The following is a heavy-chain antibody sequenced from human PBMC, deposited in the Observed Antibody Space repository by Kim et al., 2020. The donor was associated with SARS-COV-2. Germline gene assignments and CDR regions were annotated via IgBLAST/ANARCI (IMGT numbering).Heavy chain of an antibody. J-gene: IGHJ1*01. D-gene: IGHD3-22*01. CDR1: GGSFSGYY. Sequence: SETLSLTCAVYGGSFSGYYWSWIRQPPGKGLEWIGEINHSGSTNYNPSLKSRVTISVDTSKNQFSLKLSSVTAADTAVYYCARGRSVRALLYYYDSSGYSLFQHWGQGTLVTVSS. CDR3: ARGRSVRALLYYYDSSGYSLFQH. V-gene: IGHV4-34*01. CDR2: INHSGST.